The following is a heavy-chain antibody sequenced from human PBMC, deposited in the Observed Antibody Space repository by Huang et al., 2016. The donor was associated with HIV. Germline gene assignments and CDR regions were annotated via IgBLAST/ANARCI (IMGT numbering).Heavy chain of an antibody. J-gene: IGHJ6*02. Sequence: VESGGRLVQPGGSLRRSCVGSTFTFGAYWMSGVRQTQGKGMEWVANIRQDESEKYYVDSVKGRFNISRDNAKKVLFLEMNNVRVEDTATYYCATKTAAMDIWGQGTTVTVS. D-gene: IGHD1-1*01. CDR3: ATKTAAMDI. CDR2: IRQDESEK. CDR1: TFTFGAYW. V-gene: IGHV3-7*01.